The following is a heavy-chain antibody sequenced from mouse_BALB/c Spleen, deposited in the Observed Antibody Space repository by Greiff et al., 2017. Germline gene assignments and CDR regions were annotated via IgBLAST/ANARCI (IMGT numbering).Heavy chain of an antibody. J-gene: IGHJ1*01. CDR3: ARWFYYGSSGYFDV. Sequence: QVQLKESAAELASPGASVKMSCKASGYTFTSYTMHWVKQRPGQGLEWIGYINPSSGYTEYNQKFKDKTTLTADKSSSTAYMQLSSLTSEDSAVYYCARWFYYGSSGYFDVWGAGTTVTVSS. V-gene: IGHV1-4*02. D-gene: IGHD1-1*01. CDR1: GYTFTSYT. CDR2: INPSSGYT.